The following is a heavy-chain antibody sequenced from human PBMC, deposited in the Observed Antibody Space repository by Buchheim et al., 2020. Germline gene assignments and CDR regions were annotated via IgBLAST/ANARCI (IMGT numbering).Heavy chain of an antibody. D-gene: IGHD1-26*01. CDR2: IYHSGIT. J-gene: IGHJ5*02. Sequence: QVQLQESGPGLVKPSGTLSLTCAVSGGSISSSDWWSWVRQPPGKGLEWIGEIYHSGITNYNSSLKSRVTMSVDKSKNQISLKLTSVTAADTAVYYCAREISGSYGERWFDPWGQGTL. V-gene: IGHV4-4*02. CDR3: AREISGSYGERWFDP. CDR1: GGSISSSDW.